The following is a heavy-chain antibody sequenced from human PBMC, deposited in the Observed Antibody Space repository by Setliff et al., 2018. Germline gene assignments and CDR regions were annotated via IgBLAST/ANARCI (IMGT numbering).Heavy chain of an antibody. CDR2: IRRNADNRAP. D-gene: IGHD2-21*02. CDR1: GFTFSGSA. CDR3: AGAGGNSGYFDY. V-gene: IGHV3-73*01. Sequence: GGSLRLSCAASGFTFSGSAVHWVRQASGKGLEWVGRIRRNADNRAPIYAASVKGRFTISRDDSKNTAYLQMNSLKIEDTAVYYCAGAGGNSGYFDYWGQGTLVTVS. J-gene: IGHJ4*02.